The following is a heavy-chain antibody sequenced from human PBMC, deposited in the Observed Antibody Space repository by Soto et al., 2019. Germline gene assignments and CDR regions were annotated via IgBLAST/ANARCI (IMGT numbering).Heavy chain of an antibody. Sequence: QMQLVQSGPEVKKPGTSVKVSCKASGFTFTSSAVQWVRQARGQRLEWIGWIVVGSGNTNYAQKFQERVTITRDMSKSTAYMALRSLRSEDTAVYYCAAEVFGPPPGYWGQGTLVTVAS. CDR1: GFTFTSSA. D-gene: IGHD3-10*01. J-gene: IGHJ4*02. CDR3: AAEVFGPPPGY. CDR2: IVVGSGNT. V-gene: IGHV1-58*01.